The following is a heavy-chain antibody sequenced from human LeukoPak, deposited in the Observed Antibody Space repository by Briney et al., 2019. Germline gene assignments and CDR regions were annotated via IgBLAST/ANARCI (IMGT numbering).Heavy chain of an antibody. Sequence: ASVKVSCKASGYTFARHGITWVRQAPGQGLEWMGRVSPYNDNTNYAQKLQGRVTMTTDTSTSTAYMELRSLRSDDTAVYYCARDEYYYDSSGYYSPYYFDYWGQGTLVTVSS. D-gene: IGHD3-22*01. J-gene: IGHJ4*02. CDR2: VSPYNDNT. V-gene: IGHV1-18*01. CDR3: ARDEYYYDSSGYYSPYYFDY. CDR1: GYTFARHG.